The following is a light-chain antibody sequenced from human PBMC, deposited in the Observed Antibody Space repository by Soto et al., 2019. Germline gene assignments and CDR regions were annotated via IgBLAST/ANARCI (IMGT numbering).Light chain of an antibody. Sequence: DIQMTQSPSSLSASVGDRVTITCRASQSISSYLNWYQQKPGRAPKSLMYGVSSLQSGVPSRFSGSGSGTDFTLTISSLQPEDFATYYCQQSYSSPPRFGHGTKVEIK. CDR2: GVS. V-gene: IGKV1-39*01. J-gene: IGKJ1*01. CDR1: QSISSY. CDR3: QQSYSSPPR.